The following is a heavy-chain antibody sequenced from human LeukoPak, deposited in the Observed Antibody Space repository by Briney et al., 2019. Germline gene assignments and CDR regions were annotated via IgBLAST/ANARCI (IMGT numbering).Heavy chain of an antibody. D-gene: IGHD3-3*01. V-gene: IGHV1-18*01. CDR3: ARGGIFGVVITSDFDY. CDR1: GYTFTSYG. Sequence: ASVKVSCKAYGYTFTSYGISWARQAPGQGLEWMGWISAYNGNTNYAQKLQGRVTMTTDTSTSTAYMELRSLRSDDTAVYYCARGGIFGVVITSDFDYWGQGTLVTVSS. J-gene: IGHJ4*02. CDR2: ISAYNGNT.